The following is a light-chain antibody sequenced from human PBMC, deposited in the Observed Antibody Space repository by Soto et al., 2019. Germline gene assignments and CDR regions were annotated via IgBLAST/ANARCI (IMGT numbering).Light chain of an antibody. CDR2: KAS. CDR3: KQYNSYPYT. V-gene: IGKV1-5*03. CDR1: QRISSW. J-gene: IGKJ2*01. Sequence: DIQMTQSPSTLTSSVGDRVTITCRASQRISSWLAWYQQKPGTAPKLLISKASGLQSGVPSRFSGLGSGTEFTLIISNLQPNDSATYYCKQYNSYPYTFGQGTNLEIK.